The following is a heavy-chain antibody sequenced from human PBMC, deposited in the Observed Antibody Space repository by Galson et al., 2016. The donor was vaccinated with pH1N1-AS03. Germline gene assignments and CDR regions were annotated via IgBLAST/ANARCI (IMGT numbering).Heavy chain of an antibody. J-gene: IGHJ5*01. CDR3: EGSDF. Sequence: SLRLSCAASGFTFSSYDMSWARQAPGKGLEWVSTINGAGSGTFYAESVKGRFTISRDNSKATLYLQMSRLRADDTAVYYCEGSDFWGYGTLVTVSS. CDR2: INGAGSGT. V-gene: IGHV3-23*01. CDR1: GFTFSSYD.